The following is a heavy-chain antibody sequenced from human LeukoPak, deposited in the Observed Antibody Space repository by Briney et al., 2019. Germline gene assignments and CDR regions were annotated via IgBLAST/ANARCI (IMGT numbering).Heavy chain of an antibody. Sequence: GGSLRLSCAASGFTFNSYAMTWVRQAPGKGLEWVSAISSSGGSTYYADSLKGRFTISRDNSKNTLYLQMNSLKVEDTAVYYCARDGQFISGWYEDFWGQGTLVTVSS. J-gene: IGHJ4*02. CDR3: ARDGQFISGWYEDF. CDR1: GFTFNSYA. CDR2: ISSSGGST. V-gene: IGHV3-23*01. D-gene: IGHD6-19*01.